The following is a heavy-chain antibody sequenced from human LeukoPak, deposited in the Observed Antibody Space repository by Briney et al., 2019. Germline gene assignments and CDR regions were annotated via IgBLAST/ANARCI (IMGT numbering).Heavy chain of an antibody. V-gene: IGHV4-39*01. Sequence: PSETLSLTCTVSGASISSSSYYWGWIRQPPGKGLEWIGSIYYSGSTYYNPSLKSRVTISVDTSKNQFSLKLSSVTAADTAVYCCARHGPSRYSSGWDPDYWGQGTLVTVSS. J-gene: IGHJ4*02. CDR1: GASISSSSYY. D-gene: IGHD6-19*01. CDR2: IYYSGST. CDR3: ARHGPSRYSSGWDPDY.